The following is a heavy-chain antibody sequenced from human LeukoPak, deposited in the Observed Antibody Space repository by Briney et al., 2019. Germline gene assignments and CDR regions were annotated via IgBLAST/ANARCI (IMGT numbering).Heavy chain of an antibody. CDR2: LSSSSGYI. CDR3: ARVLGRYQMLGSLDS. D-gene: IGHD2-2*01. CDR1: GFDFNIYS. J-gene: IGHJ4*02. V-gene: IGHV3-21*01. Sequence: GGSLRLSCVASGFDFNIYSMNWVRQAPGKGLEWVSFLSSSSGYIYYADSVKGRFTISRDNAKNSLYLQVNSLRAEDTAVYFCARVLGRYQMLGSLDSWGQGTLVTVSS.